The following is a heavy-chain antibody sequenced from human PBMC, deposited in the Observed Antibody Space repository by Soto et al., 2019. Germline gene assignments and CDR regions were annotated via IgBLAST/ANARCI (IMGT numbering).Heavy chain of an antibody. CDR1: GYTFTSYG. D-gene: IGHD3-3*01. V-gene: IGHV1-18*01. CDR2: ISAYNGNT. J-gene: IGHJ3*02. Sequence: GASVKVSCKASGYTFTSYGISWVRQAPGQGLEWMGWISAYNGNTNYAQKLQGRVTMTTGTSTSTAYMELRSLRSDDTAVYYCARDAMRLHPTLRFLEWLPREVKAHDAFDIWGQGTMVTVSS. CDR3: ARDAMRLHPTLRFLEWLPREVKAHDAFDI.